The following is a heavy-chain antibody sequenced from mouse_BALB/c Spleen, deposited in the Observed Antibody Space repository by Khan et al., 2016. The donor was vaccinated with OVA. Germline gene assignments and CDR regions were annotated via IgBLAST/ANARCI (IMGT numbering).Heavy chain of an antibody. J-gene: IGHJ2*01. V-gene: IGHV5-9*02. CDR2: ITTGGTYT. CDR3: ARNLRRPVFDY. Sequence: EVELVESGGGLVKPGGSLTLSCAASGFAFTSYDMSWVRQTPEKKLEWVATITTGGTYTYYPASVKGRFTISRDNARNTLYLQMSSLRSEDTAFYFCARNLRRPVFDYWGRGTTLTVSS. D-gene: IGHD1-2*01. CDR1: GFAFTSYD.